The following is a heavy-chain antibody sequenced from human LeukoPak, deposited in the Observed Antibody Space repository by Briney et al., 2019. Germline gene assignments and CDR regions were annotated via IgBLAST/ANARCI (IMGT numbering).Heavy chain of an antibody. CDR1: GGSISNYD. CDR3: ARRPPRIVVVPAASRGAFDY. V-gene: IGHV4-59*12. J-gene: IGHJ4*02. CDR2: IYYSGNT. Sequence: SETLSLTCTVSGGSISNYDWTWIRQPPGKGLEWIGYIYYSGNTNYNPSLKSRVTISVDTSKNQFSLKLSSVTAADTAVYYCARRPPRIVVVPAASRGAFDYWGKGTLVTVSS. D-gene: IGHD2-2*01.